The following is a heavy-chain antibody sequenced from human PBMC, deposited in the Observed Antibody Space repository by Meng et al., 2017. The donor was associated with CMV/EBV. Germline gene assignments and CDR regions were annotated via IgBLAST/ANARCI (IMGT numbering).Heavy chain of an antibody. Sequence: SVKVSCKASGGTFSSYAISWVRQAPGQGLEWMGGIVPIFGTANYAQKFQGRVTITTDESTSTAYMELSSLRSEDTAVYYCARDRRGSYSYYYGMDVWGQGTTVTVSS. CDR1: GGTFSSYA. CDR2: IVPIFGTA. V-gene: IGHV1-69*05. J-gene: IGHJ6*02. D-gene: IGHD1-26*01. CDR3: ARDRRGSYSYYYGMDV.